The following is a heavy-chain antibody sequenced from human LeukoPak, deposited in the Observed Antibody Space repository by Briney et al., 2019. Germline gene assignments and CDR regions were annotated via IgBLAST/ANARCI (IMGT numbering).Heavy chain of an antibody. D-gene: IGHD5/OR15-5a*01. CDR1: GDSINSYY. J-gene: IGHJ3*02. CDR3: TKSRLPRSPDSFDI. Sequence: SETLSLTCTVSGDSINSYYWAWIRQPPGKGLEWLGDIYYSGGTHFNPSLKSRVTISVETSKNHFSLKLSSVTAADTAVYYCTKSRLPRSPDSFDIWGQGTMVTISS. CDR2: IYYSGGT. V-gene: IGHV4-59*01.